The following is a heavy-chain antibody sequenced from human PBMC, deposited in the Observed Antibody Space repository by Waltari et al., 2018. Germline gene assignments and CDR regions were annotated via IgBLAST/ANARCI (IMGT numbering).Heavy chain of an antibody. D-gene: IGHD2-2*01. CDR2: FDPEDGET. J-gene: IGHJ5*02. Sequence: QVQLVQSGAEVKKPGASVKASCKVSGTHLTELPRHGGRQAPGKGLEWMGGFDPEDGETIYAQKFQGRVTMTEDTSTDTAYMELSSLRSEDTAVYYCASLGYCSSTSCNWFDPWGQGTLVTVSS. CDR1: GTHLTELP. V-gene: IGHV1-24*01. CDR3: ASLGYCSSTSCNWFDP.